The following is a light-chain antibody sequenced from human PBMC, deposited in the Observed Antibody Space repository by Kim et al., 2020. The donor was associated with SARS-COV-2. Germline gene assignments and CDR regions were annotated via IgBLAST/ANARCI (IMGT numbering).Light chain of an antibody. Sequence: SASVGDRVPITCRASQTVESWLAWYQQKPGKAPKLLIYDASSLESGVPSRFSGSRSGTEFTLTISSLQPDDFATYYCQQYNTYPSFGQGTRLEIK. CDR2: DAS. CDR1: QTVESW. CDR3: QQYNTYPS. V-gene: IGKV1-5*01. J-gene: IGKJ5*01.